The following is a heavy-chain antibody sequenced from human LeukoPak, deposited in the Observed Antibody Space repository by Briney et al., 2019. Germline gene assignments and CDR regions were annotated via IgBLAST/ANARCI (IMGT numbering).Heavy chain of an antibody. Sequence: VASVKVSCKASGGTFSSYAISWVRQAPGQGLEWMGGIIPIFGTANYAQKFQGRVTITADESTSTAYMELSSLRAEDTAIYYCAKDRPNYYGNNGHYYRRDGDSWGQGTLVTVSS. CDR3: AKDRPNYYGNNGHYYRRDGDS. CDR1: GGTFSSYA. V-gene: IGHV1-69*13. D-gene: IGHD3-22*01. J-gene: IGHJ5*01. CDR2: IIPIFGTA.